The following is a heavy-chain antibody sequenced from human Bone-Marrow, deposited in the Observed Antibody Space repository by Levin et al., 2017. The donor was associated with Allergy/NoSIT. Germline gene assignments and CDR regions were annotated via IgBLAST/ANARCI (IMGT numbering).Heavy chain of an antibody. D-gene: IGHD2-2*01. CDR2: ISSSSSYI. J-gene: IGHJ6*02. V-gene: IGHV3-21*01. CDR3: ARDMPSEIPAAIRGYYYYGMDV. Sequence: PGGSLRLSCAASGFXFSXYSFXXVRQAPGKGLEWVSSISSSSSYIYYADSVKGRFTISRDNATNSLYLQMNSLRAEDTAVYYCARDMPSEIPAAIRGYYYYGMDVWGQGTTVTVSS. CDR1: GFXFSXYS.